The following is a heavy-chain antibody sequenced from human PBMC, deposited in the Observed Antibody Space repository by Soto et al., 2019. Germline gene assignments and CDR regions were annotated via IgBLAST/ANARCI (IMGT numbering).Heavy chain of an antibody. CDR2: INSDGSST. CDR3: ARGISPAAFDP. Sequence: GGSLRLSCAASGFTFSSYWMHWVRQAPGKGLVWVSLINSDGSSTSYADSVKGRFTISRDNAKNTLYLQMNSLRAEDTAVYYCARGISPAAFDPWGQGTLVTVSS. J-gene: IGHJ5*02. CDR1: GFTFSSYW. V-gene: IGHV3-74*01. D-gene: IGHD6-25*01.